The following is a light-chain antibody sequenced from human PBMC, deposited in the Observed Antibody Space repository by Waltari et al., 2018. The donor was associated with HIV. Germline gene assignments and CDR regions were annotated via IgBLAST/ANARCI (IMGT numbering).Light chain of an antibody. CDR2: DVS. CDR3: RSYTSSSTLV. Sequence: QSALTQPASVSGSPGQSITISCTGTSSDVGGYNYVSWYQQHPGKAPKLMIYDVSNRPSGVSTPFSGSKSGNTAALTISGLQAEDEAEYYSRSYTSSSTLVFGGVTKLTV. J-gene: IGLJ2*01. V-gene: IGLV2-14*01. CDR1: SSDVGGYNY.